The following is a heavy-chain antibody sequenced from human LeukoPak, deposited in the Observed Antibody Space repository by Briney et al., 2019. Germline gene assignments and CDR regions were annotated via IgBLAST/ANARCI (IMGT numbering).Heavy chain of an antibody. D-gene: IGHD5-12*01. CDR1: GYTLSGYY. V-gene: IGHV1-2*02. Sequence: ASVKVSCKASGYTLSGYYMHWVRQAPGQGLEWMGWINPNSGDTNYAQKFQGRVTMTRDTSIGTAYMEVSRLRSDDTAVYYCARDAVVATISSSYYYGMDVWGQGTTVTVSS. J-gene: IGHJ6*02. CDR2: INPNSGDT. CDR3: ARDAVVATISSSYYYGMDV.